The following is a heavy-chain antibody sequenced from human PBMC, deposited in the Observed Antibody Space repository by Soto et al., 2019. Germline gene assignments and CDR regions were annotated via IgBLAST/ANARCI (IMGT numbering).Heavy chain of an antibody. CDR3: AAAGEVLRFLGPAYAY. CDR2: INPNSGGT. Sequence: ASVKVSCKASGYTFTGYYMHWVRQAPGQGLEWMGWINPNSGGTNYAQKFQERVTMTRDTSISTAYMELSSLRSEDTAVYYCAAAGEVLRFLGPAYAYWGQGTLVTVSS. J-gene: IGHJ1*01. CDR1: GYTFTGYY. V-gene: IGHV1-2*02. D-gene: IGHD3-3*01.